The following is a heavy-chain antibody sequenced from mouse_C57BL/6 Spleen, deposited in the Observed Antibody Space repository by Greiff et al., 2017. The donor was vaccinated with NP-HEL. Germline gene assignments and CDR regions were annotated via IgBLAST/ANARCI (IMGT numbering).Heavy chain of an antibody. J-gene: IGHJ4*01. D-gene: IGHD2-5*01. CDR2: INPNNGGT. V-gene: IGHV1-18*01. Sequence: EVKLHESGPELVKPGASVKIPCKASGYTFTDYNMDWVKQSHGKSLEWIGDINPNNGGTIYNQKFKGKATLTVDKSSSTAYMELRSLTSEDTAVYYCARSYYSTHYYAMDYWGQGTSVTVSS. CDR3: ARSYYSTHYYAMDY. CDR1: GYTFTDYN.